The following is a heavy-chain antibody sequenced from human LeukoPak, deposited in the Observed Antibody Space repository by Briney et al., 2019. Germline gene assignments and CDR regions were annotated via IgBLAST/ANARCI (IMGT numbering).Heavy chain of an antibody. CDR1: GVSIRNNY. Sequence: PSETLSLTCTVSGVSIRNNYWNWIRQPPEKGLEWIGNIYSGGTTSHIPSLKSRISISVDTSKNQFSLRLSSVTAADTAVYYCASGSNWGQGILVTVSS. D-gene: IGHD1-26*01. J-gene: IGHJ4*02. CDR2: IYSGGTT. CDR3: ASGSN. V-gene: IGHV4-59*01.